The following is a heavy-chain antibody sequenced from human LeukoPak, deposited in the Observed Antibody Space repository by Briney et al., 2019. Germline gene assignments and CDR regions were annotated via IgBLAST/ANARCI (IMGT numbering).Heavy chain of an antibody. D-gene: IGHD3-10*01. CDR2: INHSGST. CDR3: ARRASVFYYGSGSSRYYYYYYMDV. Sequence: PSETLSLTCAVYGGSFSGYYWSWIRQPPGKGLEWIGEINHSGSTNYNPSLKSRVTISVDTSKNQFSLKLSSVTAADTAVYYCARRASVFYYGSGSSRYYYYYYMDVWGKGTAVTISS. J-gene: IGHJ6*03. V-gene: IGHV4-34*01. CDR1: GGSFSGYY.